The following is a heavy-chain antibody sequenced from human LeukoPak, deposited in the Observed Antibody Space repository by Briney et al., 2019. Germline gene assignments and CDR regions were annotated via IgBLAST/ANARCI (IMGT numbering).Heavy chain of an antibody. Sequence: GASVKVSCKASGYTFTNYGVSWVRQAPGQGLEWMGWISAYTGNTNYGQKFQGRVTMTTDTSTSTAYMELRSLRSDDTAVYYCARARVVVVAAKIIDYWGQGTLVTVSS. CDR3: ARARVVVVAAKIIDY. CDR1: GYTFTNYG. V-gene: IGHV1-18*01. J-gene: IGHJ4*02. CDR2: ISAYTGNT. D-gene: IGHD2-15*01.